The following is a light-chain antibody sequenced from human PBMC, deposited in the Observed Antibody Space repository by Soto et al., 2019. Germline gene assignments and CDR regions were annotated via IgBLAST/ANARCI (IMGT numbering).Light chain of an antibody. Sequence: QSVLTQPASVSGSPGQSITISCTGTSRDVGGYNYVSWYQQHPGKAPKLMIYVVTNRPSGVSDRFSGSKSGNTASLTISGLQAEDEADYYCSSDTSSSTWVFGGGTKLTVL. CDR3: SSDTSSSTWV. CDR1: SRDVGGYNY. CDR2: VVT. J-gene: IGLJ3*02. V-gene: IGLV2-14*03.